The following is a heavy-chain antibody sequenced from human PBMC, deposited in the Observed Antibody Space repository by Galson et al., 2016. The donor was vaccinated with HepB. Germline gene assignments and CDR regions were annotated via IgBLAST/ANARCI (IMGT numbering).Heavy chain of an antibody. D-gene: IGHD3-16*01. CDR1: GFTFSDYF. Sequence: LRLSCAASGFTFSDYFMAWIRQPPGKGLEWVSHIRYSGDPMSYADSVKGRFTISRDDAKNSLYLQMNSLRAEDTAVYYCAREGRGAYSNTIDSWGQGTLVTVSS. CDR3: AREGRGAYSNTIDS. J-gene: IGHJ4*02. V-gene: IGHV3-11*04. CDR2: IRYSGDPM.